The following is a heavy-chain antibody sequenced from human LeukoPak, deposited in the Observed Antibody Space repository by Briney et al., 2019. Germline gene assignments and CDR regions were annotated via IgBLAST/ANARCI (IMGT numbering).Heavy chain of an antibody. V-gene: IGHV4-39*01. Sequence: SETLSLTCIVSGGSISSSSYYWGWIRQPPGKGLEWIGSIYYSGSTYYNPSLKSRVTISVDTSKNQFSLKLSSVTAADTATYYCTRHVRGAIPGHFDYWGQGTLVAVSS. J-gene: IGHJ4*02. CDR1: GGSISSSSYY. CDR3: TRHVRGAIPGHFDY. D-gene: IGHD3-10*02. CDR2: IYYSGST.